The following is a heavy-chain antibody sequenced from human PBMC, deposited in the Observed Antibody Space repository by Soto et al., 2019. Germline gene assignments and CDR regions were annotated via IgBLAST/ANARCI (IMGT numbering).Heavy chain of an antibody. V-gene: IGHV1-46*01. CDR1: GYIFTSNY. Sequence: QVQLVQSGAEVKKPGASVKVSCKASGYIFTSNYIHWVRQAPGQGLEWMGIINPSSGGTSYAQKFQGRLTMTRDTSTSTVYMELSSLRSEDTALYYCARAMIVVAHRGSHFDYWGQGTLVTVSS. J-gene: IGHJ4*02. CDR2: INPSSGGT. D-gene: IGHD3-22*01. CDR3: ARAMIVVAHRGSHFDY.